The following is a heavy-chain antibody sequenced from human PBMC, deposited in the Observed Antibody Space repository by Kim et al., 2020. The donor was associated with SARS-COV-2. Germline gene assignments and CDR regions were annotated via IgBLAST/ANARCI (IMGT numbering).Heavy chain of an antibody. D-gene: IGHD6-13*01. CDR3: ARGGIGSNWTRGYFDL. J-gene: IGHJ2*01. CDR2: IGTGFDT. CDR1: GFTFSAKD. V-gene: IGHV3-13*01. Sequence: GGSLRLSCAASGFTFSAKDLHWVRQGTRKGLEWVSSIGTGFDTYYPGSVRGRFIISRDNAKNAFYLQMNSLTAGDTGVYYCARGGIGSNWTRGYFDLWGRGTLVTFSS.